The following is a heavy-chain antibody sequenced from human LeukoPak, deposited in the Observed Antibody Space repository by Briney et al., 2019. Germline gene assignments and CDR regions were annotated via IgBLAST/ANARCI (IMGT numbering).Heavy chain of an antibody. CDR3: ARYQYANFDTLDY. CDR2: ISAYNGDT. CDR1: GYTFTTYG. D-gene: IGHD3-22*01. Sequence: ASVKVSCKTYGYTFTTYGFSWVRQAPGQGLEWMGWISAYNGDTNYAQKFQARVTMTTDTSTTTAYMELRSLSSDDTAVYYCARYQYANFDTLDYWGQGTLVTVSS. J-gene: IGHJ4*02. V-gene: IGHV1-18*01.